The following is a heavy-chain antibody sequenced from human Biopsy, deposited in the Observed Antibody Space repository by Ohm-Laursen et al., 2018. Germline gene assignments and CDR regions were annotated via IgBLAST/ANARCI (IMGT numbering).Heavy chain of an antibody. CDR1: GGTFTNYA. Sequence: SVKVSCKASGGTFTNYAISWVRQAPGQGLEWMGGIIPIFGTANYAQTFLGRVTITADSPTSTVDMELTSLTSDDTAVYFCAREAIGYQLPCDDWGQGTLVTVSS. D-gene: IGHD2-2*01. CDR2: IIPIFGTA. V-gene: IGHV1-69*13. CDR3: AREAIGYQLPCDD. J-gene: IGHJ4*02.